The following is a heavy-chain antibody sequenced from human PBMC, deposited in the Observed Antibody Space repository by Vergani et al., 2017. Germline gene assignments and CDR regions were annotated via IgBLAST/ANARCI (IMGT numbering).Heavy chain of an antibody. V-gene: IGHV1-69*01. CDR2: IIPIFGTA. Sequence: QVQLVQSGAEVKKPGSSVKVSCKASGGTFSSYAISWVRQAPGQGLEWMGVIIPIFGTANYAQKFQGRDTITADESTSTAYMELSSLRSEDTAVYYCARAPIVGATTLRTHFDYWGQGTLVTVSS. J-gene: IGHJ4*02. D-gene: IGHD1-26*01. CDR3: ARAPIVGATTLRTHFDY. CDR1: GGTFSSYA.